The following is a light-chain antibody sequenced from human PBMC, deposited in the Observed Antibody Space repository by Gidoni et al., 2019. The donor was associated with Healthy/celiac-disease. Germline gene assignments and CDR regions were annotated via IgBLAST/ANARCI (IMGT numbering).Light chain of an antibody. CDR1: QSISSW. J-gene: IGKJ2*01. CDR3: QQYNSYPYT. Sequence: DIQMTQSPSTLSASVGDRVTITCRASQSISSWLAWYQQKPGKAAKLLIYKASSLESGVPSRFSGSGSGTEVTLTISSLQPDDFATYYCQQYNSYPYTFGQGTKLEIK. CDR2: KAS. V-gene: IGKV1-5*03.